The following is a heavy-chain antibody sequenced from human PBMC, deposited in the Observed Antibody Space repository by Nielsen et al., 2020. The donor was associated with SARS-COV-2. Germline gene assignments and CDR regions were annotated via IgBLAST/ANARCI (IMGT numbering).Heavy chain of an antibody. D-gene: IGHD5-12*01. Sequence: SETLSLTCTVSGGSITSSGYYWGWIRQPPGKGLEWIGSIYHSGSAYYTPSLKKRVTMSVDTSKNQFSLKLSSVTAADTAVYYCARQPYSAYQLDFWGQGTLVAVS. V-gene: IGHV4-39*01. J-gene: IGHJ4*02. CDR3: ARQPYSAYQLDF. CDR1: GGSITSSGYY. CDR2: IYHSGSA.